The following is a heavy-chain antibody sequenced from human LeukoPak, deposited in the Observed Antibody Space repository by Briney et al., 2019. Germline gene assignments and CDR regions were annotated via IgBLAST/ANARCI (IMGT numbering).Heavy chain of an antibody. D-gene: IGHD3-10*02. CDR3: AKELDTMFFDY. CDR2: AGWAGGTI. CDR1: RFNFHRYT. Sequence: GGSLRLSCATSRFNFHRYTIHWVRQAPGKGLEWVSLAGWAGGTIYYSDSVRGRFTISRDSGRNSVYLQMNSLTTDDTAFYFCAKELDTMFFDYWGQGALVTVSS. V-gene: IGHV3-43*01. J-gene: IGHJ4*02.